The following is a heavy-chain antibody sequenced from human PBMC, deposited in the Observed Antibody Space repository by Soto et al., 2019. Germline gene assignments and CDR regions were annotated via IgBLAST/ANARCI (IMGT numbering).Heavy chain of an antibody. CDR2: ISSSSSYI. J-gene: IGHJ1*01. V-gene: IGHV3-21*01. CDR3: ARGAVSGPQYYQH. CDR1: GFTFSSYS. D-gene: IGHD6-19*01. Sequence: EVQLVESGGGLVKPGGSLRLSCAASGFTFSSYSMNWVRQAPGKGPEWVSSISSSSSYIYYADSVKGRFTISRDNAKNSLYLQMNSLRAEDTAVYYCARGAVSGPQYYQHWGQGTLGTGFS.